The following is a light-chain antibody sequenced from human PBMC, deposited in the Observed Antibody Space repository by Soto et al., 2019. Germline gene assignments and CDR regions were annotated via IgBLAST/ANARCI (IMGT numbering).Light chain of an antibody. CDR3: QQYDKSPWT. CDR1: QIVSSSF. V-gene: IGKV3-20*01. CDR2: GTS. Sequence: EVVLTQSPCTLSLSPGERATLSCGASQIVSSSFLAWYQQKPGQAPRLLIHGTSSRATGIPDRFSGSGSGTDFTLTISRLEPEDFAVYYCQQYDKSPWTFGQGTKVDIK. J-gene: IGKJ1*01.